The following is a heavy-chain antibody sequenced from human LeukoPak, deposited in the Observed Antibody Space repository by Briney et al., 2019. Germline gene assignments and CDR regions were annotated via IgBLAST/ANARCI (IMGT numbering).Heavy chain of an antibody. Sequence: GGSLRLSCATSGFTFSTYAMSWVRQAPGKGLEWVSAITGSADRTHYADSVKGRFTISRDNSKNIVYLQMNSLRAKDTAVYFCARPQVVVLNPFDYWGQGTLITVSS. V-gene: IGHV3-23*01. D-gene: IGHD3-10*01. CDR1: GFTFSTYA. CDR2: ITGSADRT. CDR3: ARPQVVVLNPFDY. J-gene: IGHJ4*02.